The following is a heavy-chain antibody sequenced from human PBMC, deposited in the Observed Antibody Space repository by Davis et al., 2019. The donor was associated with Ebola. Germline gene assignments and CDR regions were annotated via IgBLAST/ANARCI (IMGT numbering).Heavy chain of an antibody. Sequence: GESLKISCAASGITFSSYAMNWVRQAPGKGLEWISYISGNSGTIYYADSVKGRFTISRDNAKNSLYVQMNSLRAEDTAVYYCARGRYFDVWGRGTLVTVSS. CDR1: GITFSSYA. J-gene: IGHJ2*01. CDR2: ISGNSGTI. V-gene: IGHV3-48*04. CDR3: ARGRYFDV.